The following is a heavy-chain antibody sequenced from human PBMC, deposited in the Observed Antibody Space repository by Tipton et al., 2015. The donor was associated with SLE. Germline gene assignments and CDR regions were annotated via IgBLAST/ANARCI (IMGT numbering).Heavy chain of an antibody. CDR1: GGSISNGAYY. D-gene: IGHD5-18*01. V-gene: IGHV4-31*03. J-gene: IGHJ5*02. Sequence: TLSLTCTVSGGSISNGAYYWNWIRQHPGKGLEWIGYIYYSGSTYYNPSPKSRVTISLDTSKNQISLNLSSVTAADTAVYYCARSNIYTAMANSWGQGTLVTVSS. CDR2: IYYSGST. CDR3: ARSNIYTAMANS.